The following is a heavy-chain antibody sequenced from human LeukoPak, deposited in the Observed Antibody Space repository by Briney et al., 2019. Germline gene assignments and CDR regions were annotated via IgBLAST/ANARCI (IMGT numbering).Heavy chain of an antibody. CDR3: ARAQRVPRVDY. V-gene: IGHV4-59*01. Sequence: SETLSLTCTVSGGSISSYYWSWIRQPPGKGLEWIGYIYYSGSTNYNPSLKSRVTISVDTSKNQFSLKLSSVTAADTAVYYCARAQRVPRVDYWGQGTLVTVSS. CDR2: IYYSGST. D-gene: IGHD2-2*01. CDR1: GGSISSYY. J-gene: IGHJ4*02.